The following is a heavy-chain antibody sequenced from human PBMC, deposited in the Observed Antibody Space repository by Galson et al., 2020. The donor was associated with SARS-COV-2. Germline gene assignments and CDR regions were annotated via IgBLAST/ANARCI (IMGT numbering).Heavy chain of an antibody. J-gene: IGHJ4*02. V-gene: IGHV4-61*02. Sequence: SETLSLTCPVSGGSISSGSYYWSWIRQPAGKGLEWIGRIYTSGSTNYNPSLKRRVTISVDTSKNQFSLKLSSVTAADTAVYYCARASRDEGAGGYYFGYWGQGTLVTVAS. CDR2: IYTSGST. CDR3: ARASRDEGAGGYYFGY. D-gene: IGHD3-10*01. CDR1: GGSISSGSYY.